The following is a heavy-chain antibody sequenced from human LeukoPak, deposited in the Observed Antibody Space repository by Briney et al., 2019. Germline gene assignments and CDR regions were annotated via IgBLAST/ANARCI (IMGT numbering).Heavy chain of an antibody. D-gene: IGHD4-17*01. CDR1: GYTFTSYG. J-gene: IGHJ4*02. CDR2: INPNSGGT. V-gene: IGHV1-2*02. CDR3: ARGGNDYGDPAVDY. Sequence: ASVKVSCKASGYTFTSYGISWVRQAPGQGLEWMGWINPNSGGTNYAQKFQGRVTMTRDTSISTAYMELSRLRSDDTAVYYCARGGNDYGDPAVDYWGQGTLVTVSS.